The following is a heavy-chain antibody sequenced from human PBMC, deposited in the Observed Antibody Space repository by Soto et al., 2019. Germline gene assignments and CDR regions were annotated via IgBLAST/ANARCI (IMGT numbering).Heavy chain of an antibody. Sequence: TSETLSLTCAVYGGSFSGYYWSWIRQPPGKGLEWIGEINHSGSTNYNPSLKSRVTISVDTSKNQFSLKLSSVTAADTAVYYCARPGFSYYYYYGMHVWGQGTTVTVSS. J-gene: IGHJ6*02. CDR3: ARPGFSYYYYYGMHV. V-gene: IGHV4-34*01. CDR1: GGSFSGYY. CDR2: INHSGST.